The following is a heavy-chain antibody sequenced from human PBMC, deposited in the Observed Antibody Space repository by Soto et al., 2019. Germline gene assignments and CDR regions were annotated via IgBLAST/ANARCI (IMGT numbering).Heavy chain of an antibody. Sequence: ALRVSCATSGFSFTNYAMTWVRQGPGKGLEWVSSISGSGVSTYFADSVKGRFTISRDNSKNTLFLHMNSLRAEDTAVYYCAKMYRGYSGYIQSWAQGTLV. CDR2: ISGSGVST. CDR3: AKMYRGYSGYIQS. J-gene: IGHJ5*02. CDR1: GFSFTNYA. V-gene: IGHV3-23*01. D-gene: IGHD5-12*01.